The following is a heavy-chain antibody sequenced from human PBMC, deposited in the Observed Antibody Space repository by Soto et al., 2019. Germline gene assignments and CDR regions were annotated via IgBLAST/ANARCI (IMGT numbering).Heavy chain of an antibody. D-gene: IGHD2-21*02. CDR2: ISTDKGNT. J-gene: IGHJ4*02. V-gene: IGHV1-18*01. CDR1: GYSFTTYG. CDR3: ARDRDWNLDY. Sequence: ASVKVSCKASGYSFTTYGMTWVRQAPGQGLEWMGWISTDKGNTKYAQNFQSRATLTTDTSTSTAYMELRSLRSDDTAVYYCARDRDWNLDYWGQGALVTVSS.